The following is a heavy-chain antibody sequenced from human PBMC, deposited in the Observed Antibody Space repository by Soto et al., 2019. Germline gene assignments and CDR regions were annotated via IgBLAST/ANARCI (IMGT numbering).Heavy chain of an antibody. CDR1: GFTFSDYY. CDR3: ARDSKLPRGREISSWYDLNWFDP. J-gene: IGHJ5*02. Sequence: GGSLRLSSAASGFTFSDYYMSWIRQAPGKGLEWVSYISSSVSNIYYADSVKGRFTISRDNAKNSLYLQMNSLSTEDTAVYYCARDSKLPRGREISSWYDLNWFDPWGQGTLVTVSS. V-gene: IGHV3-11*01. D-gene: IGHD6-13*01. CDR2: ISSSVSNI.